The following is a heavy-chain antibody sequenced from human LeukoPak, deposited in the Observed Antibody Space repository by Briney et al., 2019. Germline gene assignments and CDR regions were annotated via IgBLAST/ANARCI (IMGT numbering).Heavy chain of an antibody. Sequence: GGSLRLSCAASEFIFSGYWMNWVRQAPGKGLEWVANIEQDGSEKQYVDSVRGRFTISRDNAKNSLYLQMNSLRVEDTAVYYCARDGFVGAADYWGQGTLVTVSS. CDR3: ARDGFVGAADY. CDR1: EFIFSGYW. V-gene: IGHV3-7*01. J-gene: IGHJ4*02. CDR2: IEQDGSEK. D-gene: IGHD6-13*01.